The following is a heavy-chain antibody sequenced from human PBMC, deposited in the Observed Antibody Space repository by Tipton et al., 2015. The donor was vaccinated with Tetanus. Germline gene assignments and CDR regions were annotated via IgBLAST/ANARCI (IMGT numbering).Heavy chain of an antibody. CDR1: GGSIRSGGYY. J-gene: IGHJ5*02. CDR3: ARRLIQNWFDP. CDR2: IYYTGNT. Sequence: LRLSCTVTGGSIRSGGYYWTWIRQHPERGLEWLGYIYYTGNTYYNPSLKSRVTTSVDTSKDQFSLKLTSVTAADTAVYYCARRLIQNWFDPWGQGTLVTVSS. D-gene: IGHD2-8*01. V-gene: IGHV4-31*03.